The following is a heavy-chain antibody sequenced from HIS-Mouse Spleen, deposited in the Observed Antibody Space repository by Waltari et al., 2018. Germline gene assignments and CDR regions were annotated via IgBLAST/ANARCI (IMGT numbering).Heavy chain of an antibody. Sequence: QLQLQESGPGLVKPSETLSLTCTVAGGSISSSSYYWGWICQPPGKGLEWIWSMYYSGRTNYNPSLTSRVTISVDTSKNQFSLKLSPLTAADTAVYYCAREIPYSSSWYDWYFDLWGRGTLVTVSS. CDR1: GGSISSSSYY. D-gene: IGHD6-13*01. CDR3: AREIPYSSSWYDWYFDL. V-gene: IGHV4-39*07. CDR2: MYYSGRT. J-gene: IGHJ2*01.